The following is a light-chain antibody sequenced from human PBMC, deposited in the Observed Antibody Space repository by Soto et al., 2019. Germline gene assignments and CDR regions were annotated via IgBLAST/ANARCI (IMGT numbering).Light chain of an antibody. CDR2: GTN. J-gene: IGLJ3*02. CDR1: SSNIASHT. Sequence: QSVLTQPPAASGAPGQRVTISCSGSSSNIASHTVNWYQHLPGTAPKLLIYGTNQRPSGVPDRFSGSKSGTSASLAISGLQSEDEADYYCAAWDDSLSGWVFGGGTKLTVL. V-gene: IGLV1-44*01. CDR3: AAWDDSLSGWV.